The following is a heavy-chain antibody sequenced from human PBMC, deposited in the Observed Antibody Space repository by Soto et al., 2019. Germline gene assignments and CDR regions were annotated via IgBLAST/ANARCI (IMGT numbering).Heavy chain of an antibody. Sequence: ASATLSLTCTVSGGSISSYYWSWIRQPPGKGLEWIGYIYYSGSTNYNPSLKSRVTISVDTSKNQFSLKLSSVTAADTAVYYCARHRGSSGWDYYYYMDVWGKGTTVTVSS. CDR3: ARHRGSSGWDYYYYMDV. CDR2: IYYSGST. D-gene: IGHD6-19*01. CDR1: GGSISSYY. J-gene: IGHJ6*03. V-gene: IGHV4-59*08.